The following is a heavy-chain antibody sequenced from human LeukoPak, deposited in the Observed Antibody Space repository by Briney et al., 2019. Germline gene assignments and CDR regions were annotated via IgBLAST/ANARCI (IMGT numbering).Heavy chain of an antibody. Sequence: ASVKVSCKASGYTFTGYDINWVRQATGQGLEYMGWMNPNSGNTGYAQKFQGRVTITRNTSISTAYMELSSLRSEDTAVYYCARGPDYSTHFDYWGQGTLVTVSS. CDR3: ARGPDYSTHFDY. V-gene: IGHV1-8*03. D-gene: IGHD4-11*01. CDR1: GYTFTGYD. J-gene: IGHJ4*02. CDR2: MNPNSGNT.